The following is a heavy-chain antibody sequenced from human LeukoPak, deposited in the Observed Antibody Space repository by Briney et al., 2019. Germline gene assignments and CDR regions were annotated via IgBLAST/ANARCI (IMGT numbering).Heavy chain of an antibody. V-gene: IGHV3-30*02. Sequence: GSLRLSCAASGITFSDYGMHWVRQAPGKGLEWVALIRYDGTSKYYADSVKGRFTISRDTSKNTLHLQMNSLRAEDTAVYYCAKDLSSTVGGFDYWGQGTLVTVSS. J-gene: IGHJ4*02. CDR3: AKDLSSTVGGFDY. CDR1: GITFSDYG. CDR2: IRYDGTSK. D-gene: IGHD4-23*01.